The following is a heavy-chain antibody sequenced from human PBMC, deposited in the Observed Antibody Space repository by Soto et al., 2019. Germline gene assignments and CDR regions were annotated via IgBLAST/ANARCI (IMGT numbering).Heavy chain of an antibody. J-gene: IGHJ6*02. Sequence: GGSLRLSCAASGLIVSSNYMSWVRQAPGKGLEWVSAIYSGGTTYYADSVKGRFIISRDNSKNTVYLQMNSLRAEDTAVYYCATPSQTPYYDSSGNYYYYYAMDVWGQGTTVTVSS. D-gene: IGHD3-22*01. CDR2: IYSGGTT. CDR1: GLIVSSNY. CDR3: ATPSQTPYYDSSGNYYYYYAMDV. V-gene: IGHV3-66*01.